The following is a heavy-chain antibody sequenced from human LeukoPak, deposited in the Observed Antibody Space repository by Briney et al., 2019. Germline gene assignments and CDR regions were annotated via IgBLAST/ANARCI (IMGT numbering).Heavy chain of an antibody. CDR1: GYTFSSYD. V-gene: IGHV1-8*02. CDR3: ARDRGSLAFDI. Sequence: ASVKVSCKATGYTFSSYDINWVRQATGQGLEWMGWMNPNNGNTAYAQKFQGRVTMTRDTSTSTVYMELSSLRSEDTAVYYCARDRGSLAFDIWGQGTMVTVSS. J-gene: IGHJ3*02. D-gene: IGHD3-10*01. CDR2: MNPNNGNT.